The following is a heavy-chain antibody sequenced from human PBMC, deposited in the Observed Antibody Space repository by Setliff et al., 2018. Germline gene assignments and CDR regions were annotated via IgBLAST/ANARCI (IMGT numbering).Heavy chain of an antibody. Sequence: GASVKVSCKASGYTFTSYGISWVRQAPGQGLEWMGIINPSGGTTGYAQRFQGRVTMTGDTSTSTVYMELSSLRSEDTAVYYCARDGMVRGVRDYYGMDVWGQGTTVTVSS. D-gene: IGHD3-10*01. CDR2: INPSGGTT. J-gene: IGHJ6*02. CDR1: GYTFTSYG. CDR3: ARDGMVRGVRDYYGMDV. V-gene: IGHV1-46*01.